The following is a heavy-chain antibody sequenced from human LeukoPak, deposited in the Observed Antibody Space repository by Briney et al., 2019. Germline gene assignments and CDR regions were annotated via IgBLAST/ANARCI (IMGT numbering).Heavy chain of an antibody. CDR2: IRSKANSYAT. CDR1: GFTFSGSA. V-gene: IGHV3-73*01. CDR3: TRVAIAAAGGDY. J-gene: IGHJ4*02. D-gene: IGHD6-13*01. Sequence: PGGSLRLSCAASGFTFSGSAMHWVRQASGKGLEWDGRIRSKANSYATAYAASVKGRFTISRDDSKNTAYLQMNSLKTEDTAVYYCTRVAIAAAGGDYWGQGTLVTVSS.